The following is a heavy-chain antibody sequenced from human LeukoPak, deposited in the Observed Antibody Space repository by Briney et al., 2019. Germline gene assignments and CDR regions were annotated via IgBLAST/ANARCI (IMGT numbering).Heavy chain of an antibody. CDR3: AKDRSSSWSPDY. CDR1: GFTFSSYG. CDR2: ISYDGSNK. J-gene: IGHJ4*02. D-gene: IGHD6-13*01. Sequence: GGSLRLSCAASGFTFSSYGMHWVRQAPGKGLEWXXVISYDGSNKYYADSVKGRFTISRDNSKNTLYLQMNSLRAEDTAVYYCAKDRSSSWSPDYWGQGTLVTVSS. V-gene: IGHV3-30*18.